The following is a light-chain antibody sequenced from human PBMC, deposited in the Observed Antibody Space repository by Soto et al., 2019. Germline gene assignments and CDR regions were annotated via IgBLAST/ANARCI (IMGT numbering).Light chain of an antibody. CDR1: QSVSSN. V-gene: IGKV3D-15*01. Sequence: EIVMTQSPATLSVSPGERATLSCRASQSVSSNLAWYQQKPGQAPRLLIYGASTRATGIPARFIGSGSGTEFTLPISSLQSEDFAVYYCQQYNNWPLRTFGQGTKVEIK. CDR3: QQYNNWPLRT. CDR2: GAS. J-gene: IGKJ1*01.